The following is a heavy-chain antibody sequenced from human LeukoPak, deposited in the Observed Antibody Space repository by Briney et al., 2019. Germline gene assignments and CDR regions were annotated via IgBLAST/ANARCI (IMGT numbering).Heavy chain of an antibody. J-gene: IGHJ4*02. CDR1: GFTFKDYA. CDR3: ARSSTNMVLYYFDF. V-gene: IGHV3-23*01. CDR2: MTGSSGST. D-gene: IGHD3-10*01. Sequence: GGSLRLSCTASGFTFKDYAMSWVRQAPGTGLEWVSSMTGSSGSTYYADSVKGRFTISRDNSKNILFLQMNSLRADDTAIYYCARSSTNMVLYYFDFWGQGTLVPVSS.